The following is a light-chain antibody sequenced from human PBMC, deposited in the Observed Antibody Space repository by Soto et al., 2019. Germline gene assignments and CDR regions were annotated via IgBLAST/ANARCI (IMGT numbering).Light chain of an antibody. CDR1: SSDVGFYKY. CDR3: AAWDDSLNAWV. Sequence: QSALTQPASVSGSPGQSIAISCTGSSSDVGFYKYVSWYQQHPGKVPKLIIYEVTNRPSGVSNRFSGSKSGNTASLTISGLQAEDEADYYCAAWDDSLNAWVFGGGTKVTVL. CDR2: EVT. V-gene: IGLV2-14*01. J-gene: IGLJ3*02.